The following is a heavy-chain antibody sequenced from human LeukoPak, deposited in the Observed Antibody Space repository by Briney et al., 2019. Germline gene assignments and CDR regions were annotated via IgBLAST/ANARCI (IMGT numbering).Heavy chain of an antibody. CDR3: ARHSSSWYFYYFDY. Sequence: SETLSLTCAVYGGSFSGYYWSWLRQPPGKGLEWIGEINHSGSTNYNPSLKSRVTISVDTSKNQFSLKLSSVTAADTAVYYCARHSSSWYFYYFDYWGQGTLVTVSS. D-gene: IGHD6-13*01. CDR1: GGSFSGYY. V-gene: IGHV4-34*01. CDR2: INHSGST. J-gene: IGHJ4*02.